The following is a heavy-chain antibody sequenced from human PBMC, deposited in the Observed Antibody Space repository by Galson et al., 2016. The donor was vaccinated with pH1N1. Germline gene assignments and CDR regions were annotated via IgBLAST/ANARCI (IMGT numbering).Heavy chain of an antibody. CDR1: GFTFSSHG. J-gene: IGHJ4*02. CDR3: AKDQGAYCSSTSCYGYDY. CDR2: FSGSGGST. V-gene: IGHV3-23*01. Sequence: SLRLSCAASGFTFSSHGMSWVRQAPGKGLEWVSGFSGSGGSTYYADSVKGRFTISRDNSMNTLYLQMNSLRAEDTAVYYCAKDQGAYCSSTSCYGYDYWGQGTLVTVSS. D-gene: IGHD2-2*01.